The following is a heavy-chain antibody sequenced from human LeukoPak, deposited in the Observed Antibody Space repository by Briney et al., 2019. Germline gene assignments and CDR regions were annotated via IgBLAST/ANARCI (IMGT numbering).Heavy chain of an antibody. CDR1: GFTFSSYA. D-gene: IGHD6-13*01. Sequence: GGSLRLSCSASGFTFSSYAMHWVRQAPGKGLEYVSAISSNGGSTYYADSVKGRFTISRDNSKNTLYLQMSSLRAEDTAVYYCAKDGATAGTLFFFGYWGQATLVTVSS. CDR2: ISSNGGST. V-gene: IGHV3-64D*09. CDR3: AKDGATAGTLFFFGY. J-gene: IGHJ4*02.